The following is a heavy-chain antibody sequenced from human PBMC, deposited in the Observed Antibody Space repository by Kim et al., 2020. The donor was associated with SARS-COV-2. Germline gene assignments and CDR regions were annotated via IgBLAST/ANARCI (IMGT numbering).Heavy chain of an antibody. D-gene: IGHD3-16*01. J-gene: IGHJ4*02. V-gene: IGHV3-48*02. CDR3: ARDGTGDRYFDY. Sequence: YYADSVKGRFTISRDNAKNSLYLQMNSLRDEDTAVYYCARDGTGDRYFDYWGQGTLVTVSS.